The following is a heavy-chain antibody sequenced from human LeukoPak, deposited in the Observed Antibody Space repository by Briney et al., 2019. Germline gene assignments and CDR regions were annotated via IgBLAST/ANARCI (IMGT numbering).Heavy chain of an antibody. CDR2: ISSNGGST. Sequence: GGSLRLSFAASGFTFSSYAMHWVRQAPGKGLEYVSAISSNGGSTYYANSVKGRFTISRDNSKNTLYLQMGSLRAEDMAVYYCASGVIRGYYYMDVWGKGTTVTVSS. V-gene: IGHV3-64*01. CDR3: ASGVIRGYYYMDV. J-gene: IGHJ6*03. D-gene: IGHD3-16*02. CDR1: GFTFSSYA.